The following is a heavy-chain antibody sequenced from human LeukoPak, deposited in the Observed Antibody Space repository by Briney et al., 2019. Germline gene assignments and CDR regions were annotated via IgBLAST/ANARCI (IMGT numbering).Heavy chain of an antibody. J-gene: IGHJ4*02. V-gene: IGHV4-59*01. CDR2: IFYSGST. Sequence: SETLSLTCTVSGGSISNYYWSWIRQPPGKGLEWIGCIFYSGSTNYNPSLKSRVTMSLDTSKSHFSLKLSSVTAADTAVYYCARGASPDFWGQGTLVTVPS. CDR1: GGSISNYY. CDR3: ARGASPDF.